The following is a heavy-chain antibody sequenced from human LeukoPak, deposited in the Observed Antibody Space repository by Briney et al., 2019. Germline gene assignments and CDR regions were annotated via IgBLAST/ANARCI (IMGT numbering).Heavy chain of an antibody. Sequence: GGSLRLSCAASGFTFSSYWMHWVRQAPGKGLVWVSRINSDGSSTIYADSVKGRFTISRDNAKNTLYLQMNSLRAEDTAVYYCARLYDSSGYYGRRFDYWAREPWSPSPQ. CDR2: INSDGSST. J-gene: IGHJ4*02. CDR1: GFTFSSYW. CDR3: ARLYDSSGYYGRRFDY. V-gene: IGHV3-74*01. D-gene: IGHD3-22*01.